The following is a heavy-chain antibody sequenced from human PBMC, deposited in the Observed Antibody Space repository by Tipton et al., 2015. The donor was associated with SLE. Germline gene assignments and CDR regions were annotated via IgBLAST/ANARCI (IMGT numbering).Heavy chain of an antibody. J-gene: IGHJ4*02. CDR2: VYSSGST. V-gene: IGHV4-4*07. D-gene: IGHD1-26*01. Sequence: TLSLTCTVSGGSISSYYWSWIRQPAGKGLEWIGRVYSSGSTIYNPSIKSRITLSLDTSKNQFYLRVNSVTAADTAVYYCARGGGSYYDYWGQGTLVTVSS. CDR3: ARGGGSYYDY. CDR1: GGSISSYY.